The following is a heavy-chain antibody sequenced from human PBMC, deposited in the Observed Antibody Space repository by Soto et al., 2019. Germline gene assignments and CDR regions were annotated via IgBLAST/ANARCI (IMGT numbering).Heavy chain of an antibody. Sequence: QVQLQESGPGLVKPSETLSLTCTVSGVFITSDYWTWIRQPPGKGLEWIGYLYYSGSTNYNPSLKSLVTISLYTSKTQFSRKLTSVTAADTSVYYCARDILTGRMGMDVWGQGNTVTVSS. D-gene: IGHD3-9*01. J-gene: IGHJ6*02. CDR1: GVFITSDY. V-gene: IGHV4-59*01. CDR2: LYYSGST. CDR3: ARDILTGRMGMDV.